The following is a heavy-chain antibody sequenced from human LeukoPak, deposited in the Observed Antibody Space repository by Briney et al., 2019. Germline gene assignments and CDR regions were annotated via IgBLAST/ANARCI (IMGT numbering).Heavy chain of an antibody. J-gene: IGHJ4*02. Sequence: KSSETLSLTCTVSGGSISNYYWNWIRQPAGRGLEWIGRIYTSGSTNYNPSLKSRVTISVDTSKNQFSLKLSSVTAADTAVYYCARGYGSGSYYTIDYWGQGTLVTVSS. D-gene: IGHD3-10*01. CDR3: ARGYGSGSYYTIDY. CDR1: GGSISNYY. V-gene: IGHV4-4*07. CDR2: IYTSGST.